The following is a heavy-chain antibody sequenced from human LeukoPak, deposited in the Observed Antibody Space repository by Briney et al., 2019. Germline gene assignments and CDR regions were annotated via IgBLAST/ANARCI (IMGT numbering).Heavy chain of an antibody. J-gene: IGHJ6*02. CDR2: INPSGGST. V-gene: IGHV1-46*01. D-gene: IGHD1-26*01. CDR1: GYTFTSYY. CDR3: ARYYQDDYYYYGMDV. Sequence: GASVKVSCTASGYTFTSYYVHWVRQAPGQGLEWMGIINPSGGSTSYAQKFQGRVTMTRDTSTSTVYMELSSLRSEDTAVYYCARYYQDDYYYYGMDVWGQGTTVTVSS.